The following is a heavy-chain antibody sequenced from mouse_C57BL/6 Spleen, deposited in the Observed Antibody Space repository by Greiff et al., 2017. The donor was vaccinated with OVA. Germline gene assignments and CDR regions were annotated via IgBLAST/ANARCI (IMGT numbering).Heavy chain of an antibody. J-gene: IGHJ3*01. CDR1: GFNIKDDY. D-gene: IGHD2-1*01. Sequence: EVMLVESGAELVRPGASVKLSCTASGFNIKDDYMHWVKQRPEQGLEWIGWIDPENGDTEYASKFQGKATITADTSSNTAYLQLSSLTSEDTAVYYCTTAEFYGNYENWFAYWGQGTLVTVSA. V-gene: IGHV14-4*01. CDR3: TTAEFYGNYENWFAY. CDR2: IDPENGDT.